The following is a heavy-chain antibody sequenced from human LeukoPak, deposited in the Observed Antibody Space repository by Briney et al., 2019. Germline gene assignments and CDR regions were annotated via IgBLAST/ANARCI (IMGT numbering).Heavy chain of an antibody. Sequence: KPSETLSLTCAVYGGSFSGYYWSWIRQPPGKGLEWIGEINHSGSTNYNPSLKSRVTISVDTSKNQFSLKLSSVTAADTAVYYCARSRYDSSGYYGIIGNWGQGTLVTVSS. V-gene: IGHV4-34*01. CDR3: ARSRYDSSGYYGIIGN. CDR1: GGSFSGYY. J-gene: IGHJ4*02. D-gene: IGHD3-22*01. CDR2: INHSGST.